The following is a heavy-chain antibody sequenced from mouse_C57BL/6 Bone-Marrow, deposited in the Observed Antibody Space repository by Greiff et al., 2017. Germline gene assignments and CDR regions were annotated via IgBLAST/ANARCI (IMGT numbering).Heavy chain of an antibody. CDR1: GYTFTSYG. V-gene: IGHV1-81*01. Sequence: VKLQESGAELARPGASVKLSCKASGYTFTSYGISWVKQRTGQGLEWIGEIYPRSGNTYYNEKFKGKATLTADKSSSTAYMELRSLTSEDSAVYFCARDPVVEVWGTGTTVTVAS. CDR2: IYPRSGNT. CDR3: ARDPVVEV. D-gene: IGHD1-1*01. J-gene: IGHJ1*03.